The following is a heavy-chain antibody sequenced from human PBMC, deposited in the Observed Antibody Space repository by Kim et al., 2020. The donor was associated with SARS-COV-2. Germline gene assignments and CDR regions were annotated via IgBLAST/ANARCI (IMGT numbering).Heavy chain of an antibody. CDR1: RFTFSAYG. CDR3: AKETNYDGNFVETL. D-gene: IGHD1-7*01. CDR2: ISYDGSTQ. Sequence: GGSLRLSCVASRFTFSAYGMHWVRQAPGKGLEWLSVISYDGSTQYYADSVKGRFTISRDKSKSALYLQMDSLRPEDTAVYYCAKETNYDGNFVETLWGQGTLVTVSS. J-gene: IGHJ4*02. V-gene: IGHV3-30*18.